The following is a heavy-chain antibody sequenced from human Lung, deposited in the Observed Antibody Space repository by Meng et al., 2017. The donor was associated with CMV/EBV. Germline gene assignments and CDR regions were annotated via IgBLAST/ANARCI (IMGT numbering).Heavy chain of an antibody. CDR2: IYYTGRT. J-gene: IGHJ4*02. Sequence: VCFRGAGPGRVQPSQTLSLTCTVSGGSISSGDYYWSWIRQPPGKGLEWIGYIYYTGRTYYNPSLKSRVIISVDTSKNQFSLKLNSVTAADTAVYYCARVGGCSGGGCYHRLFDYWGQGTLVTVSS. V-gene: IGHV4-30-4*01. CDR1: GGSISSGDYY. D-gene: IGHD2-15*01. CDR3: ARVGGCSGGGCYHRLFDY.